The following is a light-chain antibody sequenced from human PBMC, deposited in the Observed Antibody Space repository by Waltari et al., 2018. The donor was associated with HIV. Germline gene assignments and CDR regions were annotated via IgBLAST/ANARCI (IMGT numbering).Light chain of an antibody. V-gene: IGLV8-61*01. CDR3: VLYMGSGVWV. CDR1: SGSVSTNSY. Sequence: QTVVTQEPSFSVSPGGTVTLTCGLSSGSVSTNSYPSWYQQTPGQAPRTLIYSTNTRSSGGPDRFSGSILGNKAALTITGAQADDESDYYCVLYMGSGVWVFGGGTKLTVL. CDR2: STN. J-gene: IGLJ3*02.